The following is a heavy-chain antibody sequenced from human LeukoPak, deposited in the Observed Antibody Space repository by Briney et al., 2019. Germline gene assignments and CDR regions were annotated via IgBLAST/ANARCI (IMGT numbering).Heavy chain of an antibody. Sequence: ASVKVSCKASGYTFTSYGISWVRQAPGQGLEWKGWISAYNGNTNYAQKLQGRVTMTTDTSTSTAYMELRSLRSDDTAVYYCARDKEPKYCSGGSCLYYYYYYMDVWGKGTTVTVSS. CDR3: ARDKEPKYCSGGSCLYYYYYYMDV. CDR2: ISAYNGNT. J-gene: IGHJ6*03. V-gene: IGHV1-18*01. CDR1: GYTFTSYG. D-gene: IGHD2-15*01.